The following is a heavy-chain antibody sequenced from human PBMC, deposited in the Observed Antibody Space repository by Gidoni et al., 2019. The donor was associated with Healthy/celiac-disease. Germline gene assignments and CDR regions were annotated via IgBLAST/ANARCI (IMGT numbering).Heavy chain of an antibody. Sequence: QVPLQESGPGLVKPSQTLSLPCTFSGGSISSGSYYWSWLRQPAGKGLEWIGRIYTSGSTNYNPSLKSRVTISVDTSKNQFSLKLSSVTAADTAVYYCARSTAAGGGYFDYWGQGTLVTVSS. CDR3: ARSTAAGGGYFDY. CDR1: GGSISSGSYY. V-gene: IGHV4-61*02. D-gene: IGHD6-13*01. J-gene: IGHJ4*02. CDR2: IYTSGST.